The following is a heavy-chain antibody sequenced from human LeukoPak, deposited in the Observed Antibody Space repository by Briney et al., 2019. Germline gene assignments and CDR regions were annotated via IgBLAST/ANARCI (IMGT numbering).Heavy chain of an antibody. CDR1: GGSFSGYY. CDR2: INHSGST. D-gene: IGHD3-10*01. CDR3: ARMVRDINYFDS. V-gene: IGHV4-34*01. Sequence: SETLSLTCAVYGGSFSGYYWSWIRQPPGKGLEWIGEINHSGSTNYNPSLRSRVTMSIDTSRNQFSLSLTSVTAADTALYYCARMVRDINYFDSWGQGILVTVSS. J-gene: IGHJ4*02.